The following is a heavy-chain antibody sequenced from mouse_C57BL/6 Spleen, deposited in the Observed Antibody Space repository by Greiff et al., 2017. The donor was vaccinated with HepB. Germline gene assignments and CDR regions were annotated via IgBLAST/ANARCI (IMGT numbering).Heavy chain of an antibody. CDR2: IWSDGST. CDR1: GFSLTSYG. J-gene: IGHJ4*01. V-gene: IGHV2-6-1*01. CDR3: ARQGIYYYGSSYDYYAMDY. Sequence: VKLVESGPGLVAPSQSLSITCTVSGFSLTSYGVHWVRQPPGKGLEWLVVIWSDGSTTYNSALKSRLSISKDNSKSQVFLKMNSLQTDDTAMYYCARQGIYYYGSSYDYYAMDYWGQGTSVTVSS. D-gene: IGHD1-1*01.